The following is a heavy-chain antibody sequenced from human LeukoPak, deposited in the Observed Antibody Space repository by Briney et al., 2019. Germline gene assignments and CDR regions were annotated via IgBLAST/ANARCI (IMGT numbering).Heavy chain of an antibody. D-gene: IGHD5-18*01. V-gene: IGHV4-59*01. CDR3: ARGLGYSYGSGPRYYFYYGMDV. CDR1: VGSISSYY. J-gene: IGHJ6*02. Sequence: SETLSLTCTVSVGSISSYYWSWIRQPPGKGLEWIGYIYYSGSTNYNPSLKSRVTISVDTSKNQFSLKLSSVTAADAAVYYCARGLGYSYGSGPRYYFYYGMDVWGQGTTVTVSS. CDR2: IYYSGST.